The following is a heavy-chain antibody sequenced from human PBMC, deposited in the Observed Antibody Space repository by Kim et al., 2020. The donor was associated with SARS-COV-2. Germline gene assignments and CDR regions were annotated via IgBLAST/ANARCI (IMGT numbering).Heavy chain of an antibody. Sequence: STIYSADSVKGRFTTSRDNAKNSLYLQMNSLRDEDTAVYYCARVRGGANDYWGQGTLVTVSS. V-gene: IGHV3-48*02. D-gene: IGHD3-16*01. CDR2: STI. CDR3: ARVRGGANDY. J-gene: IGHJ4*02.